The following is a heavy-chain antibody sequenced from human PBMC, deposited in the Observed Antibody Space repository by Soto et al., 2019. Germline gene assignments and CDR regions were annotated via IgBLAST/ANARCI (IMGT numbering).Heavy chain of an antibody. CDR2: IYHSGST. J-gene: IGHJ5*02. V-gene: IGHV4-4*02. CDR1: GGSISSSKW. Sequence: QVQLQESGPGLMKPSGTLSLTCAVSGGSISSSKWWSWVRQPPGKGLEWIGEIYHSGSTNYNSSLKSRVTISVDKSQNQFSLKLSSVTAADTAVYYCASKAYGDYGWFDPWGQGTLVTVSS. D-gene: IGHD4-17*01. CDR3: ASKAYGDYGWFDP.